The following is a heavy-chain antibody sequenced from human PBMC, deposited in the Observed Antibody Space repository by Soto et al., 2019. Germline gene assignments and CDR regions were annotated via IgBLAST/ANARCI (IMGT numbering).Heavy chain of an antibody. V-gene: IGHV3-7*01. CDR1: GYTFSGYW. J-gene: IGHJ4*02. CDR2: IKEDGSEK. CDR3: ARWGSKSDY. D-gene: IGHD3-16*01. Sequence: EVQLVESGGGLVQPGGCLRLSCAASGYTFSGYWMTWVRQAPGKGLEWVANIKEDGSEKNYVDSVKGRFTISRDNAKNSLYLQMNSLTAEDTAVYYCARWGSKSDYWGQGTLVTVSS.